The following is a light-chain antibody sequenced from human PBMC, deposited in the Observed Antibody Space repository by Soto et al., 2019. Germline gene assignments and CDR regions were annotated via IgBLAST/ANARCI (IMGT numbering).Light chain of an antibody. V-gene: IGKV1-17*01. CDR3: LQHSTYPLT. CDR2: AAS. CDR1: QGIRND. Sequence: DIQMTQFPSSLSASVGDRVTITCRASQGIRNDLGWYQQKPGKAPKRLIYAASSLQSGVPSRFSGSGSGKEFTLPISSLQPEDSSTFYCLQHSTYPLTFGQGTKVEIK. J-gene: IGKJ1*01.